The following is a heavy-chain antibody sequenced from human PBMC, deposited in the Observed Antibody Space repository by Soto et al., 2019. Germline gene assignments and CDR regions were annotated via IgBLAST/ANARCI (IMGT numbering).Heavy chain of an antibody. D-gene: IGHD3-10*01. Sequence: QVQLVQPGDEVKKSGASVKVSCKASGYTFSNYGISWVRQAPGQGLEWMGWISGYNGLTAYAQNVQGRVTMTIDTPTTTVFMEMTGLRSNDTAVYYCARDEGIRGFDSWGQGTLVTVSS. CDR2: ISGYNGLT. CDR3: ARDEGIRGFDS. J-gene: IGHJ4*02. CDR1: GYTFSNYG. V-gene: IGHV1-18*04.